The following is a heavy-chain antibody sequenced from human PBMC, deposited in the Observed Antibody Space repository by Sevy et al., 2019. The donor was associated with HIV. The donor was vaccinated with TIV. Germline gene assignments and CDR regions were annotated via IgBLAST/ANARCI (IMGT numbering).Heavy chain of an antibody. J-gene: IGHJ5*01. CDR1: GFTFSSYS. Sequence: GGSLRLSCAASGFTFSSYSMNWLRQAPGKGLEWVSSISSSSSYIYYADSVKGRFTISRDNAKNSLYLQMNSLRAEDTAVYYCARDCGDRSGWFDYWGQRTTVTVSS. D-gene: IGHD6-19*01. CDR2: ISSSSSYI. CDR3: ARDCGDRSGWFDY. V-gene: IGHV3-21*01.